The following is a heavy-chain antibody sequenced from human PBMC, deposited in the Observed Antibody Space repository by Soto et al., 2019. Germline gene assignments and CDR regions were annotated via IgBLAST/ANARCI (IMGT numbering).Heavy chain of an antibody. D-gene: IGHD2-15*01. CDR1: GGSISSGGYY. CDR3: ARAPSPCSGGSCPGDYYYYYMDV. V-gene: IGHV4-31*03. CDR2: IYYSGST. J-gene: IGHJ6*03. Sequence: QVQLQESGPGLVKPSQTLSLTCTVSGGSISSGGYYWSWIRQHPGKGLEWIGYIYYSGSTYYNPSLKSRVTIAVDTSKNQFSLKLSSVTAADTAVYYCARAPSPCSGGSCPGDYYYYYMDVWGKGTTVTVSS.